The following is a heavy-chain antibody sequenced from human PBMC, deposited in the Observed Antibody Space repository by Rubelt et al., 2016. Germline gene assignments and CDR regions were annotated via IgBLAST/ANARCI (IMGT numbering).Heavy chain of an antibody. CDR1: GGSISSGGYY. Sequence: QVQLQESGPGLVKPSQTLSLTCTVSGGSISSGGYYWSWIRQHPGKGLEWIGYIYYSGGPYYNPSLKSRVTISVEPSKNQFSLKLSSVTAADTAVYYCARVSGSYGGTRYWGQGTLVTVSS. CDR2: IYYSGGP. CDR3: ARVSGSYGGTRY. V-gene: IGHV4-31*03. D-gene: IGHD1-26*01. J-gene: IGHJ4*02.